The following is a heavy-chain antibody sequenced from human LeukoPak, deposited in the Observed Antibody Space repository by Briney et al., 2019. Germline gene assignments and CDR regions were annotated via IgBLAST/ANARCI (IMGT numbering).Heavy chain of an antibody. V-gene: IGHV3-7*05. CDR1: GFTFSSYW. Sequence: GGSLRLSCAASGFTFSSYWMHWVRQAPGKGLEWVASIKLDGTEKYYVDSVKGRFTISRDNAKNSLYLQMNSLRAEDTAVYYCASDRFYFGVWGQGTLVTVSS. CDR2: IKLDGTEK. J-gene: IGHJ4*02. D-gene: IGHD3-16*01. CDR3: ASDRFYFGV.